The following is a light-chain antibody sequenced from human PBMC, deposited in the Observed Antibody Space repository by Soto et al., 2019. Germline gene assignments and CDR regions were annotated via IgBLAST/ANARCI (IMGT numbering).Light chain of an antibody. J-gene: IGLJ7*01. CDR3: QSYDSSLSGAV. Sequence: QSVLTQPPSVSGAPGQSVTISCTGSSSNIGAGYDVHWYQQLPGTAPKLLIYGNSNRPSGVPDRFSGSKSGTSASLAITGLQAEDAADYYCQSYDSSLSGAVFGGGTQLTVL. V-gene: IGLV1-40*01. CDR1: SSNIGAGYD. CDR2: GNS.